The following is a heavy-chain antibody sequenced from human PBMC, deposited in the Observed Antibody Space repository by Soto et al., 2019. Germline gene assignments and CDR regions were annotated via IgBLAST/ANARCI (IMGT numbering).Heavy chain of an antibody. CDR1: GGSISRSSYS. V-gene: IGHV4-39*01. CDR2: IYYSGST. D-gene: IGHD2-15*01. CDR3: ATRQGGSYNWFDP. Sequence: PSETLSLTCTVSGGSISRSSYSWGWIRQPPGKGLEWIGTIYYSGSTYYNTSLKSRVTISVDTSKNQFSLKLSSVTAADTAVYYCATRQGGSYNWFDPWGQGTLVTVSS. J-gene: IGHJ5*02.